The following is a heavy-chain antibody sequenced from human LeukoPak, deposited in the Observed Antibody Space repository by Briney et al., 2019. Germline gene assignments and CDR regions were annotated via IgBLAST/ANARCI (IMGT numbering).Heavy chain of an antibody. J-gene: IGHJ6*02. CDR1: GCSISSYY. CDR3: ARDSPYSSGWGYYYYGMDV. CDR2: IYYSGST. V-gene: IGHV4-59*01. Sequence: SETLSLTCTVSGCSISSYYWSWIRQPPGKGLEWIGYIYYSGSTNYNPSLKSRVTISVDTSKNQFSLKLSSVTAADTAVYYCARDSPYSSGWGYYYYGMDVWGQGTTVTVSS. D-gene: IGHD6-19*01.